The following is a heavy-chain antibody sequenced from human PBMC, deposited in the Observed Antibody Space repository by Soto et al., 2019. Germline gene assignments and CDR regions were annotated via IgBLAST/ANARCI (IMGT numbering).Heavy chain of an antibody. CDR3: ARKLVISGWFDP. J-gene: IGHJ5*02. D-gene: IGHD3-9*01. Sequence: QLQLQESGPGLVKPSETLSLTCTVSGGSISSSSYYWGWIRQPPGKGLEWIGSIYYSGSTYYNPSLKSRVTISVDTSKNQFSLKLSSVTAADTAVYYCARKLVISGWFDPWGQGTLVTVSS. CDR1: GGSISSSSYY. V-gene: IGHV4-39*01. CDR2: IYYSGST.